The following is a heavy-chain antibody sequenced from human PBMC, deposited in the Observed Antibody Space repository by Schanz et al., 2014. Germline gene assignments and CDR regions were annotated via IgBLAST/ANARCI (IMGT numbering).Heavy chain of an antibody. CDR1: GFTFSDYY. V-gene: IGHV3-11*06. Sequence: QAQLVESGGGLVKPGGSLRLSCVASGFTFSDYYMSWIRQAPGKGLEWVSYISSSSSYTNYADSVKGRFTISRDNAKNPLYLQMNSVRAEDTAVYYCARSYSSGWYPYYYGMDVWGQGTTVTVSS. J-gene: IGHJ6*02. D-gene: IGHD6-19*01. CDR3: ARSYSSGWYPYYYGMDV. CDR2: ISSSSSYT.